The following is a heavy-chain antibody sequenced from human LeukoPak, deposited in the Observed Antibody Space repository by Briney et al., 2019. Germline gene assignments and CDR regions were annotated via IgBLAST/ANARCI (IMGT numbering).Heavy chain of an antibody. D-gene: IGHD3-22*01. Sequence: GGSLRLSCAVSGFTFSSYWMSWVRQTPGKGLEWVANIKQDGSEEYYVDSVKGRFTISRDNAKNSLYLQMNSLRAEDTAVYYCARVPTYYYDSSGYIDYWGQGTLVTVSS. CDR1: GFTFSSYW. V-gene: IGHV3-7*02. CDR3: ARVPTYYYDSSGYIDY. CDR2: IKQDGSEE. J-gene: IGHJ4*02.